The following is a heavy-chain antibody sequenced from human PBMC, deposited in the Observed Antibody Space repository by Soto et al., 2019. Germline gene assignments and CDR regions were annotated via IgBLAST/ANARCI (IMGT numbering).Heavy chain of an antibody. D-gene: IGHD2-8*01. J-gene: IGHJ5*02. CDR2: IFYSGST. CDR3: ARALYCTNGVCYPPEANWFDP. V-gene: IGHV4-31*03. Sequence: SETLAPTCPVSGGSIRHGGYYLGLVRQHPGKGLEGFGYIFYSGSTYYNTSLKSRVTISVDTSKNQFSLKLSSVTAADTAVYYCARALYCTNGVCYPPEANWFDPWGQGTLVTVSS. CDR1: GGSIRHGGYY.